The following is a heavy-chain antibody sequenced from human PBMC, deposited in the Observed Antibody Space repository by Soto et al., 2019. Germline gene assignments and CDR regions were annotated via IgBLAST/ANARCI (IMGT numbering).Heavy chain of an antibody. CDR1: GGTFSSYA. V-gene: IGHV1-69*01. J-gene: IGHJ6*02. Sequence: QVQLVQSGAEVKKPGSSVKVSCKASGGTFSSYAISWVRQAPGQGLEWMGGIIPIFGTANYAQKFQGRVTIYAAESTSTAYMELSSLRSEYTDVYYCARDLPTYYDFWSGTIRAYYYGMDVWGQGTPVTVSS. CDR3: ARDLPTYYDFWSGTIRAYYYGMDV. D-gene: IGHD3-3*01. CDR2: IIPIFGTA.